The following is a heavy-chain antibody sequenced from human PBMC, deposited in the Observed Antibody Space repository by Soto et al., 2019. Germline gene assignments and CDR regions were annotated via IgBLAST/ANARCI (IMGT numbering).Heavy chain of an antibody. CDR1: GYRFTSSW. J-gene: IGHJ4*02. D-gene: IGHD6-19*01. V-gene: IGHV5-51*01. Sequence: PGESLKISCKVSGYRFTSSWIGWVRQMPGKGLEWMGIIFPSDSDTRYSPSFQGQVTMSVDKSITTAYLQWSSLKASDTAIYYCARQESSGWFYCDHWGQGTLVTVSS. CDR2: IFPSDSDT. CDR3: ARQESSGWFYCDH.